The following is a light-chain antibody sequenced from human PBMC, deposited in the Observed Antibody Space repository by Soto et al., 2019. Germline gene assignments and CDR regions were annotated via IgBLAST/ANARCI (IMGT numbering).Light chain of an antibody. CDR2: EVS. CDR3: CSYAGSSTYV. V-gene: IGLV2-23*02. J-gene: IGLJ1*01. Sequence: QSVLTQPASASGSPGQSITISCTGTSSDVGSYNLVSWYQQHPGKAPKLLIYEVSKRPSGVSNRFSGSKSGNTASLTISWLQAEDEADYYCCSYAGSSTYVFGTGTKVTVL. CDR1: SSDVGSYNL.